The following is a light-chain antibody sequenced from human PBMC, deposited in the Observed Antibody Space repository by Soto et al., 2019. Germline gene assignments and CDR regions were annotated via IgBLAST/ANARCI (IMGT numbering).Light chain of an antibody. CDR2: DAS. J-gene: IGKJ2*01. Sequence: IRRPRPLSPLSPPVQNRATSVSGASQRIGRGLAWYQHKPGQAPKLLVLDASTLQGGVPSRFIGSGSGTEFTLTITSLQPDDFATYYCQQYDSYSRDPFGQGTKLEIK. CDR3: QQYDSYSRDP. V-gene: IGKV1-5*02. CDR1: QRIGRG.